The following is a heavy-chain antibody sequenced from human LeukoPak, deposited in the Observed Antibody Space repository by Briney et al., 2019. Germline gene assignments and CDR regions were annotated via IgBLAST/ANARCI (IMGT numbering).Heavy chain of an antibody. V-gene: IGHV1-8*02. CDR1: GYTFTSYD. Sequence: ASVKVSCKASGYTFTSYDINWVRQATGQGLEWMGWMNPNSGNTGYAQKFQGRVTMTRDKSTRRVYMELSSLRSEDTAVYYCARVYSGRGYSGYDLVELAFDYWGQGTLVTVSS. CDR2: MNPNSGNT. CDR3: ARVYSGRGYSGYDLVELAFDY. J-gene: IGHJ4*02. D-gene: IGHD5-12*01.